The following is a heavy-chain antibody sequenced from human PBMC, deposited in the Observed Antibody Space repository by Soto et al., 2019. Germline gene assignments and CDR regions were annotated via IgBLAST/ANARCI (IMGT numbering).Heavy chain of an antibody. J-gene: IGHJ3*02. V-gene: IGHV3-13*01. CDR3: ATSSYCSGGSCYPIHDAFDI. CDR1: GFTFSSYD. Sequence: EVQLVESGGGLVQPGGSLRLSCAASGFTFSSYDMHWVRQATGKGLEWVSAIGTAGDTYYPGSVKGRFTISRENAKNSLYLQMNSLRAEDTAVYYCATSSYCSGGSCYPIHDAFDIWAQGTMVTVSS. D-gene: IGHD2-15*01. CDR2: IGTAGDT.